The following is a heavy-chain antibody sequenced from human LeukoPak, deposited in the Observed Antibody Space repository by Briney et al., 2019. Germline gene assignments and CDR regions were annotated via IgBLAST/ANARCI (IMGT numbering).Heavy chain of an antibody. CDR1: GFTFTSYG. CDR3: ARDWSYPWYFDY. CDR2: ISAYNGNT. J-gene: IGHJ4*02. Sequence: GGSLRLSCAASGFTFTSYGISWVRQAPGQGLEWMGWISAYNGNTNYAQKLQGRVTMTTDTSTSTAYMELRSLRSDDTAVYYCARDWSYPWYFDYWGQGTLVTVSS. D-gene: IGHD1-26*01. V-gene: IGHV1-18*01.